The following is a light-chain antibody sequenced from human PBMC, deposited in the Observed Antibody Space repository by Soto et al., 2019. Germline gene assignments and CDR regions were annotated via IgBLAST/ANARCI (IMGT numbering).Light chain of an antibody. CDR1: SSDVGGYDY. CDR2: EVS. CDR3: SSYTTSSALV. J-gene: IGLJ2*01. V-gene: IGLV2-14*01. Sequence: QSVLTQPASVSGSPGQSITISCTGTSSDVGGYDYVSWYQQHPAKVPKLIIYEVSKRPSGVSHRFSGSKSGNTASLTISGLQTEEEADYYCSSYTTSSALVFGGGTKLTVL.